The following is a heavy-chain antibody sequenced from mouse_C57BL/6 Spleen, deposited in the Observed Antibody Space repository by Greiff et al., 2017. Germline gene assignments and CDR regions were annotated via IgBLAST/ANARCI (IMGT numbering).Heavy chain of an antibody. CDR3: ARTGTYFDV. V-gene: IGHV5-6*01. D-gene: IGHD4-1*01. Sequence: EVQVVESGGDLVKPGGSLKLSCAASGFTFSSYGMSWVRQTPDKRLEWVATISSGGSYTYYPDSVKGRFTISRDNAKNTLYLQMSSLESEDTAMYYCARTGTYFDVWGTGTTVTVSS. CDR1: GFTFSSYG. J-gene: IGHJ1*03. CDR2: ISSGGSYT.